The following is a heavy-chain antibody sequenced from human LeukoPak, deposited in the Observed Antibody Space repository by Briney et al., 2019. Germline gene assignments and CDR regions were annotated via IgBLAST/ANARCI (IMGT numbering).Heavy chain of an antibody. V-gene: IGHV1-2*02. D-gene: IGHD2-2*01. CDR2: LNPNSGTT. J-gene: IGHJ4*02. Sequence: ASVKVSCKASGYTFTGYYMHWVRQAPGQGLEWMGWLNPNSGTTNFAQKFQGRVTMTRDTSITTAYMELNRLTYDDTAVYYCARDQRYCSSSSCPWEPFDYWGQGTLVTVSS. CDR1: GYTFTGYY. CDR3: ARDQRYCSSSSCPWEPFDY.